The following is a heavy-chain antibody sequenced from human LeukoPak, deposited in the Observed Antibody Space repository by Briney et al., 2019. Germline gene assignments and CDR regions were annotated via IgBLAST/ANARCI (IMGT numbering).Heavy chain of an antibody. Sequence: KPSETLSLTCAVCGGSFSGYYWSWIRQPPGKGLEWIGSIYYSGSTYYNPSLKSRVTISVDTSKNQFSLKLSSVTAADTAVYYCASYQGELRTKFDYWGQGTLVTVSS. CDR2: IYYSGST. CDR3: ASYQGELRTKFDY. D-gene: IGHD1-26*01. J-gene: IGHJ4*02. CDR1: GGSFSGYY. V-gene: IGHV4-34*01.